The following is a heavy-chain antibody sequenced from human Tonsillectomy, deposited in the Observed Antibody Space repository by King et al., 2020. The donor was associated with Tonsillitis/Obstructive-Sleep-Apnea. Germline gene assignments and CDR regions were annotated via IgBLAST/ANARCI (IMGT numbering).Heavy chain of an antibody. D-gene: IGHD2-8*01. V-gene: IGHV4-59*01. CDR1: GGSISNSY. Sequence: VQLQESGPGLVKPSETLSLTCTVSGGSISNSYWSWIRQPPGKGLEWIGYIYYSGSTNYNPCLKSRVTISVDTSKNQFSLKLSSVTAADTAVYYCARDMVLEAGGDAFDIWGQGTMVTVSS. CDR3: ARDMVLEAGGDAFDI. J-gene: IGHJ3*02. CDR2: IYYSGST.